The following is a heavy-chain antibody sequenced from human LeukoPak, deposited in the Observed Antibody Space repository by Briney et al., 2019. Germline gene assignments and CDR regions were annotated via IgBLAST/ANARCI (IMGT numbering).Heavy chain of an antibody. D-gene: IGHD4-11*01. Sequence: PSETLSLTCIVSGGPIRGTSYYWGWIRPSPGKGLEWIGSVSYSGSPYYNPSLKSRVAISIDTSKNLFSLELTSVTAADTAVYYCARPLTGYSNTFVYWGQGTMVTVSS. CDR1: GGPIRGTSYY. V-gene: IGHV4-39*01. CDR3: ARPLTGYSNTFVY. J-gene: IGHJ4*02. CDR2: VSYSGSP.